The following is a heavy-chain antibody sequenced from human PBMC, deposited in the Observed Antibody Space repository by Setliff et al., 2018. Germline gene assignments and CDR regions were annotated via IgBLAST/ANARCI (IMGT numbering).Heavy chain of an antibody. J-gene: IGHJ3*02. CDR1: GFTFSSYE. D-gene: IGHD7-27*01. Sequence: PGGSLRLSCAASGFTFSSYERNWVRQAPGKGLEWVSYISSSGITIYYADSVKGRFTISRDNAKNSLYLQMNSLRAEDTAVYYCARDRRPFNWGGNDAFDIWGQGTMVTVSS. CDR2: ISSSGITI. V-gene: IGHV3-48*03. CDR3: ARDRRPFNWGGNDAFDI.